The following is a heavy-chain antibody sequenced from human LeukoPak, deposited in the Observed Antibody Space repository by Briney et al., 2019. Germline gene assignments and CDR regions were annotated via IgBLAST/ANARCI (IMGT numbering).Heavy chain of an antibody. Sequence: SVKVSCKASGGTFSSYAISWVRQAPGQGLEWMGGIILIFGTANYAQKFQGRVTITADKSTSTAYMELSSLRSEDTAVYYCARSVSYDSSGYYLLDYWGQGTLATVSS. CDR1: GGTFSSYA. CDR3: ARSVSYDSSGYYLLDY. V-gene: IGHV1-69*06. J-gene: IGHJ4*02. CDR2: IILIFGTA. D-gene: IGHD3-22*01.